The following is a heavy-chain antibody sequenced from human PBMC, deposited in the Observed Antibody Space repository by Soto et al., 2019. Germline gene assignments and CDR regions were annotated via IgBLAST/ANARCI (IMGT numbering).Heavy chain of an antibody. V-gene: IGHV3-23*01. CDR3: AKDGVSGSYYFYFDS. CDR1: GFTLGNYW. CDR2: ISVSGGST. Sequence: PGGSLRLSCLASGFTLGNYWMSWVRQAPGKGLEWVSAISVSGGSTYYADSVKGRFTTSRDNSKSTLYLQMNSLRAEDTAVYYCAKDGVSGSYYFYFDSWGQGSLVTVSS. D-gene: IGHD1-26*01. J-gene: IGHJ4*02.